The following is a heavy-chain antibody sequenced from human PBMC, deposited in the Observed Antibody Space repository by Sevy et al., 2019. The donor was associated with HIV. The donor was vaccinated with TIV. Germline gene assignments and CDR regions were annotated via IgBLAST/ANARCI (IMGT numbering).Heavy chain of an antibody. CDR2: IYYSGST. CDR3: ARIHFRLRGERNWFDP. J-gene: IGHJ5*02. D-gene: IGHD4-17*01. CDR1: GGSISSSSYY. Sequence: SQTLSLTCTVSGGSISSSSYYWGWIHQPPGKGLEWIGSIYYSGSTYYNPSLKSRVTISVDTSKNQFSLKLSSVTAADTAVYYCARIHFRLRGERNWFDPWGQGTLVTVSS. V-gene: IGHV4-39*01.